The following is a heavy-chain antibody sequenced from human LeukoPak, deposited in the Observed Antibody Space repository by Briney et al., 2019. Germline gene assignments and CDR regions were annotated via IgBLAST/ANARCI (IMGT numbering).Heavy chain of an antibody. V-gene: IGHV3-23*01. CDR2: ISGSGGST. Sequence: GGSLRLSCAASGFTFSSYAMSWVRQAPGKGLEWVSAISGSGGSTYYADPVKGRFTISRDNSKNTLYLQMNSLRAEDTAVYYCAKVPFRQWLEYFDYWGQGTLVTVSS. CDR3: AKVPFRQWLEYFDY. CDR1: GFTFSSYA. D-gene: IGHD6-19*01. J-gene: IGHJ4*02.